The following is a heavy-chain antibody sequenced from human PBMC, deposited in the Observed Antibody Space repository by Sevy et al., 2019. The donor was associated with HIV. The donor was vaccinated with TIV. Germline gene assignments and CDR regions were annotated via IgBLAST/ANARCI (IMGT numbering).Heavy chain of an antibody. V-gene: IGHV3-33*01. Sequence: GGSLRLSCAASGFTLSSYGMHWVRQAPGKGLEWVAVIRDDGSNKYYADSVKGRFTISRDNCKNTLYLQMNSMRDEDTAVYYWASDRLGITISAEWGGGMDVWGQGTTVTVSS. D-gene: IGHD3-3*01. CDR2: IRDDGSNK. CDR1: GFTLSSYG. J-gene: IGHJ6*02. CDR3: ASDRLGITISAEWGGGMDV.